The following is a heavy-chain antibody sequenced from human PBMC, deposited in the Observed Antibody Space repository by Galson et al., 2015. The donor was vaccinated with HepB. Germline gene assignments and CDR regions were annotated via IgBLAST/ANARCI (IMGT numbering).Heavy chain of an antibody. CDR2: IYYSGST. D-gene: IGHD4-17*01. Sequence: QVQLQESGPGLVKPSETLSLTCTVSGGSISSYYWSWIRQPPGKGLEWIGYIYYSGSTNYNPSLKNRVTISVDTSKNQFSLKLSSVTAADTAVYYCARTDYGDYNWFDPWGQGTLVTVSS. CDR1: GGSISSYY. J-gene: IGHJ5*02. V-gene: IGHV4-59*01. CDR3: ARTDYGDYNWFDP.